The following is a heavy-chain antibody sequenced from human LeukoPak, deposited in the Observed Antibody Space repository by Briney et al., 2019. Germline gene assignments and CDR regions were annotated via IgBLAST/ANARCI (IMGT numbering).Heavy chain of an antibody. V-gene: IGHV4-59*08. D-gene: IGHD2-15*01. J-gene: IGHJ5*02. CDR3: ARALGPCSGGSCYDNWFDP. Sequence: PSETLSLTCSVSGGSISSYSWGWIRQPPGKGLEWSGYIYNSGGTNYNPSLKSRVTISVDTSKKQFSLKLSSVTAADTAMYSCARALGPCSGGSCYDNWFDPWGQGTLVTVSS. CDR2: IYNSGGT. CDR1: GGSISSYS.